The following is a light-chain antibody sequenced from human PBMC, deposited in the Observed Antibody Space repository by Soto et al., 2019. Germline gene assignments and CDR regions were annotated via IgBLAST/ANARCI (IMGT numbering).Light chain of an antibody. J-gene: IGKJ4*01. CDR2: VAS. CDR1: QDISRY. Sequence: DIQLTQSPSFMSASVGDRVTITCRASQDISRYLAWYQQKPGQAPKLLIHVASTLQSGVPSRFSGSGSGTDFTLTISRLQPVDFATYYCQLLNTYPLTFGGGTKMEIK. V-gene: IGKV1-9*01. CDR3: QLLNTYPLT.